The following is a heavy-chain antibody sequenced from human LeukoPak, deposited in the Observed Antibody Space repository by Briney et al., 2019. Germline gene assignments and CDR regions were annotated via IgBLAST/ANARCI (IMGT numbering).Heavy chain of an antibody. CDR1: GGTFISYA. Sequence: GSSVKVSCKVSGGTFISYAISWVRQAPGQGLEWMGGIIPIIGTANYAQKFQGRVTITADESTSTAYMELSSLRSEDTAVYYCARDPTINSGWYKGVDYWGQGTLVTVSS. V-gene: IGHV1-69*01. J-gene: IGHJ4*02. CDR3: ARDPTINSGWYKGVDY. D-gene: IGHD6-19*01. CDR2: IIPIIGTA.